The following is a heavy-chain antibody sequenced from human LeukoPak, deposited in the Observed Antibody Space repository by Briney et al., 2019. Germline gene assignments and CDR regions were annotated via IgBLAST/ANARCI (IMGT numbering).Heavy chain of an antibody. D-gene: IGHD4-17*01. J-gene: IGHJ5*02. CDR3: ARDSAIYGDYAGWFDP. CDR1: GGTFSSYA. CDR2: IIPIFGTA. V-gene: IGHV1-69*13. Sequence: GASVKVSCKASGGTFSSYAISWVRQAPEQGLEWMGGIIPIFGTANYAQKFQGRVTITADESTSTAYMELSSLRSEDTAVYYCARDSAIYGDYAGWFDPWGQGTLVTVSS.